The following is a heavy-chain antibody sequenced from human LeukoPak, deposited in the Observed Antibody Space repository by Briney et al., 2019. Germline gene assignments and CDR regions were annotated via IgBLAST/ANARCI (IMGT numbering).Heavy chain of an antibody. D-gene: IGHD3-22*01. Sequence: PSETLSLTCAVYGGSFSGYYWSWIRQPPGKGLEWIGRISSSGSTNYNPSLKSRVTISVDTSKNQFSLKLSSVTAADTAVYFCARGPYSYDSSGAFDIWGQGTMVTVSS. CDR1: GGSFSGYY. V-gene: IGHV4-34*01. J-gene: IGHJ3*02. CDR2: ISSSGST. CDR3: ARGPYSYDSSGAFDI.